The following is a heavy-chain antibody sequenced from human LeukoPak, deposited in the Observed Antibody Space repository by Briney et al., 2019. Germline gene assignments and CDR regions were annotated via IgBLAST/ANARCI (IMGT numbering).Heavy chain of an antibody. CDR1: GYSFTNSW. J-gene: IGHJ4*02. Sequence: GESLKISCEGSGYSFTNSWIAWVRQVPGKGLEWMGIIYPGDSDTRYSPSFQGQVTISADKSISTAYLQWSSLKASDTAMYYCATSFGDYEKNYFDYWGQGTLVTVSS. CDR2: IYPGDSDT. D-gene: IGHD3-10*01. CDR3: ATSFGDYEKNYFDY. V-gene: IGHV5-51*01.